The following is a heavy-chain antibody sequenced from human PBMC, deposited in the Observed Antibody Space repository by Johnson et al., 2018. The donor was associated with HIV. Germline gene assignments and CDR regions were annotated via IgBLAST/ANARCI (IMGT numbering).Heavy chain of an antibody. CDR3: ANLAGSDAVDI. CDR2: IRYDGSDK. J-gene: IGHJ3*02. D-gene: IGHD3-10*01. Sequence: QVQLVESGGGVVQPGGSLRLSCAGSGFTFSSYGMHWVRQAPGKGLEWVSFIRYDGSDKHYADSVKGRFTISRDNSKNTVYLETNSLRPEDTAVYYCANLAGSDAVDIWGQGTMVTASS. V-gene: IGHV3-30*02. CDR1: GFTFSSYG.